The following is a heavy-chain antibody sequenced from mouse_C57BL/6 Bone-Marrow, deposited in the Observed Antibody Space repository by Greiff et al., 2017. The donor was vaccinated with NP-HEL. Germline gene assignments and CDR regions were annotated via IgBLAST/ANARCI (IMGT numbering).Heavy chain of an antibody. Sequence: EVKVVESGTVLARPGASVKMSCKTSGYTFTSYWMHWVKQRPGQGLEWIGAIYPGNSDTSYNQKFKGKAKLTAGKSSSTAYMELRSLTKEDSAVYYSTRDYSNGWYFDDWGTGTPVTVSS. J-gene: IGHJ1*03. D-gene: IGHD2-5*01. V-gene: IGHV1-5*01. CDR2: IYPGNSDT. CDR1: GYTFTSYW. CDR3: TRDYSNGWYFDD.